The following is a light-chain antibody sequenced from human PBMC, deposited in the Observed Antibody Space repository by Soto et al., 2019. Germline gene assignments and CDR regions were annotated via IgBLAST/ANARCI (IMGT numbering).Light chain of an antibody. CDR2: GAS. CDR3: QQYNNWSYT. J-gene: IGKJ2*01. Sequence: EIVMTQSPATLSVSPGERATLSCRASQSVSSNLAWYQQKPGQAPRLLIYGASTRATGIPGRFSGSGSGTEFTLTISSLQSEDFAVYYCQQYNNWSYTFGQGTKLEIK. V-gene: IGKV3-15*01. CDR1: QSVSSN.